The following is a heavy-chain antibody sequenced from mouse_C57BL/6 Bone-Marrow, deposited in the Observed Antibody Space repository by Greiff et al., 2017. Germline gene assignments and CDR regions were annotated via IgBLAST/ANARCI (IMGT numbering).Heavy chain of an antibody. Sequence: EVQLQQSGPELVKPGASVKMSCKASGYTFTDYNMHWVKQSHGKSLEWIGYINPNNGGTSYNQKFKGKATLTVNKSSSTAYMELRSLTSEDSAVYYCAREYYGSPGWYFDVWGTGTTVTVSS. CDR1: GYTFTDYN. D-gene: IGHD1-1*01. CDR2: INPNNGGT. V-gene: IGHV1-22*01. CDR3: AREYYGSPGWYFDV. J-gene: IGHJ1*03.